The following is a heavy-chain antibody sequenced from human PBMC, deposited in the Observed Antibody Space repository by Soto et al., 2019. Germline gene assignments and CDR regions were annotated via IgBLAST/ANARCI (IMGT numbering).Heavy chain of an antibody. CDR2: IAGRGART. D-gene: IGHD2-2*01. V-gene: IGHV3-23*01. J-gene: IGHJ6*02. CDR3: ATSRDARASYAMDD. CDR1: GFSFSTSA. Sequence: GGSLRLSCAASGFSFSTSAMCWVRQTPGGGLDWVSSIAGRGARTYYKPSVKGRFTISRDRPSDTLYYQMTSLRAADAALYDCATSRDARASYAMDDWGQGTLVTVSS.